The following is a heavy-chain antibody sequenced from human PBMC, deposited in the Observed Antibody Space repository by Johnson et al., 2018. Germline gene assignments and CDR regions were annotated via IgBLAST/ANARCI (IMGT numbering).Heavy chain of an antibody. D-gene: IGHD1/OR15-1a*01. CDR1: GFSFTNAW. Sequence: VQLVESGGGLVKPGGSLRLSCAASGFSFTNAWMSWVRQAPGMGLEWVGRIKSQVNGGTIHYAAPVEGGFTISRDDSINTRYLQMNSRNSEDTAVYYCAAEEAAKQPWALDYWAQGTLVTVAS. J-gene: IGHJ4*02. CDR3: AAEEAAKQPWALDY. CDR2: IKSQVNGGTI. V-gene: IGHV3-15*01.